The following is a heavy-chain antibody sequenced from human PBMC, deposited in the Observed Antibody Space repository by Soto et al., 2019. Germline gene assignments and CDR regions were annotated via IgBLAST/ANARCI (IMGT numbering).Heavy chain of an antibody. Sequence: GASVEVSCKASGYTFTGYYMHWVRQAPGQGLEWMGWINPNSGGTNYAQKFQGWVTMTRDTSISTAYMELSRLRSDDTAVYYCATDRAPASYSYGSRDAFGSWDQGTMVTVSS. CDR1: GYTFTGYY. CDR3: ATDRAPASYSYGSRDAFGS. J-gene: IGHJ3*02. V-gene: IGHV1-2*04. D-gene: IGHD5-18*01. CDR2: INPNSGGT.